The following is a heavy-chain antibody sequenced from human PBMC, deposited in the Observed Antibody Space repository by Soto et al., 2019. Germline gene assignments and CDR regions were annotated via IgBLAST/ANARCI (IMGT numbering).Heavy chain of an antibody. CDR3: ARDGLIDYYDSSGYYYYYYGMDV. V-gene: IGHV4-38-2*02. J-gene: IGHJ6*02. CDR1: GYSISSGYY. D-gene: IGHD3-22*01. Sequence: SETLSLTCTVSGYSISSGYYWGWIRQPPGKGLEWIGSIYHSGSTYYNPSLKSRVTISVDTSKNQFSLKLSSVTAADTAVYYCARDGLIDYYDSSGYYYYYYGMDVWGQGTTVTVSS. CDR2: IYHSGST.